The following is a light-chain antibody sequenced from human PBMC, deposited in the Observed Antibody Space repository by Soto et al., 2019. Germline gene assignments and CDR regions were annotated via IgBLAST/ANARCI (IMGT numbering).Light chain of an antibody. CDR3: QQYENPLLT. Sequence: DIQMTQSPSSLSASVGDRVTITCQASQDISNYLNWYQQKPGKAPKLLIYDASNFETGVPSRFSGSVSGTDFTFTISGLQPEDTATYYCQQYENPLLTFGGGTKVEIK. CDR2: DAS. J-gene: IGKJ4*01. CDR1: QDISNY. V-gene: IGKV1-33*01.